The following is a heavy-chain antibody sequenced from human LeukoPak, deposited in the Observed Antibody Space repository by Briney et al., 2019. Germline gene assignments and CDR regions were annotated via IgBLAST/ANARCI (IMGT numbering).Heavy chain of an antibody. V-gene: IGHV4-39*07. CDR3: ARGPGKYSSGWPYYYYYMDV. CDR1: GGSISSSNFY. Sequence: SETLSLTCTVSGGSISSSNFYWGWIRQPPGKGLEWIGSIYYSGSTYYNPSLKSRVTISVDTSKNQFSLKLRSVTAADTAVYYCARGPGKYSSGWPYYYYYMDVWGKGTTVTISS. CDR2: IYYSGST. J-gene: IGHJ6*03. D-gene: IGHD6-19*01.